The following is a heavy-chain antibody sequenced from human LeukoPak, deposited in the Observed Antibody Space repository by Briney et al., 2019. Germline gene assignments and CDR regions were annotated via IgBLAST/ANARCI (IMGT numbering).Heavy chain of an antibody. Sequence: GGSLRLSCAASEFTFSSYTMNWVRQAPGKGLEWVSSISSSGSTIYYADSVKGRFTISRDNAKNSLYLQMNSLRAEDTAVYYCASYYYDSSGYLAEYFQHWGQGTLVTVSS. CDR2: ISSSGSTI. CDR3: ASYYYDSSGYLAEYFQH. V-gene: IGHV3-48*03. J-gene: IGHJ1*01. D-gene: IGHD3-22*01. CDR1: EFTFSSYT.